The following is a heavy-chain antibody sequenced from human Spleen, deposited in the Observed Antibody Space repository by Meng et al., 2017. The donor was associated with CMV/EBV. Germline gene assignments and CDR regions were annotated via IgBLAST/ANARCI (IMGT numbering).Heavy chain of an antibody. CDR1: GFIFDDHA. Sequence: GGSLRLSCAASGFIFDDHAMHWVRQAPGKGLEWVSSISWNSANIAYAASVKGRFTISRDNANTSLYLQMNSLIPEDTALYYCVKGGLALHWGGQGTLVTVSS. CDR3: VKGGLALHW. V-gene: IGHV3-9*01. D-gene: IGHD3-16*01. J-gene: IGHJ4*02. CDR2: ISWNSANI.